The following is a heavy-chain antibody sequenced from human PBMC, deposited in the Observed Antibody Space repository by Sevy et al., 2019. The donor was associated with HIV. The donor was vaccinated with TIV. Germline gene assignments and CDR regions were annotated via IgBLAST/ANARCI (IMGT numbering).Heavy chain of an antibody. J-gene: IGHJ4*02. D-gene: IGHD2-8*02. Sequence: GGCLRLSCAASGFTFSSYSMNWVRQAPGKGLEWVSSISSSSSYIYYADAVKGRFTISRDNAKTSLYLQMNSLRAEDTAVYYCARVQGATVVSQIDYWGQGTLVTVSS. CDR1: GFTFSSYS. CDR2: ISSSSSYI. CDR3: ARVQGATVVSQIDY. V-gene: IGHV3-21*01.